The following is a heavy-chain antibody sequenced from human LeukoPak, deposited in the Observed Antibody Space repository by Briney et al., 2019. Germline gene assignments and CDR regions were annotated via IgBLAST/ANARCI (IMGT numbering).Heavy chain of an antibody. J-gene: IGHJ4*02. D-gene: IGHD6-13*01. V-gene: IGHV4-59*02. CDR2: IYNSGST. CDR1: GGSVSSYY. CDR3: ARENSNSWYLDY. Sequence: PSETLSLTCTVSGGSVSSYYWSWIRQPPGKGLEWIGYIYNSGSTNYNPSLKSRVTISVDTSKNQFSLKLSSVTAADTAVYYCARENSNSWYLDYWGQGTLVTVSS.